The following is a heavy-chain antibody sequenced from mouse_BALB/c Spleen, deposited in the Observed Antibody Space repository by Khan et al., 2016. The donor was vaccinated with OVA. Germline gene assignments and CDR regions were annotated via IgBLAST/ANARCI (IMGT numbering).Heavy chain of an antibody. V-gene: IGHV2-6-7*01. CDR2: IFCDGIT. CDR1: GFSLTGYG. CDR3: ARYDYDVGFDV. Sequence: VQLQESGPGLVAPSQSLSITCTVSGFSLTGYGFHWVLPPPFHFLYLLLIIFCDGITYYTSLLKSRLSISKDKSKSQVFLKMRRRKNDDKDRYYCARYDYDVGFDVWGAGTTVTVSS. J-gene: IGHJ1*01. D-gene: IGHD2-4*01.